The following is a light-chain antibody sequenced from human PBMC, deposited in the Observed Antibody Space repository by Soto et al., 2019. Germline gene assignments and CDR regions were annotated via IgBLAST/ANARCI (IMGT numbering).Light chain of an antibody. CDR3: QQYHNWPPWT. J-gene: IGKJ1*01. CDR1: QSVGSD. Sequence: EVVMTQSPATLSASPGERATLSCRASQSVGSDLAWYQQKPGQPPRLLIYRASTRATGVPDRFSGSGSGTEFTFTISSLQSEDFAIYFCQQYHNWPPWTFGQGTKVDIK. V-gene: IGKV3-15*01. CDR2: RAS.